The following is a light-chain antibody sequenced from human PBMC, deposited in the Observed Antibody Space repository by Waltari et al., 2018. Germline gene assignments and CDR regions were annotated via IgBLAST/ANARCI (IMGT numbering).Light chain of an antibody. Sequence: QSALTQPASVSGSPGQSITISCTGTSSDVGGYDYVSWYQPHPGKAPKLMLYDVSNRPLEVSHRFSGSKSGNTASLTISGLQADDEAEYYCGSYTSSTTLAFGTGTKVTVL. CDR2: DVS. CDR3: GSYTSSTTLA. CDR1: SSDVGGYDY. V-gene: IGLV2-14*03. J-gene: IGLJ1*01.